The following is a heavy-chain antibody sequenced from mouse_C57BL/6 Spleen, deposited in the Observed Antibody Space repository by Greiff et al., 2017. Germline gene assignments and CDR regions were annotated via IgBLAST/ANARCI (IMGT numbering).Heavy chain of an antibody. D-gene: IGHD3-3*01. CDR3: ARQTGTRYLDV. V-gene: IGHV5-6*01. Sequence: EVHLVESGGDLVKPGGSLKLSCAASGFTFSSYGMSWVRQTPDKRLEWVATISSGGSYTYYPDSVKGLFTISRDNAKNTLYLQMSSLESEDTAMYYCARQTGTRYLDVWGTGTTVTVSS. CDR2: ISSGGSYT. CDR1: GFTFSSYG. J-gene: IGHJ1*03.